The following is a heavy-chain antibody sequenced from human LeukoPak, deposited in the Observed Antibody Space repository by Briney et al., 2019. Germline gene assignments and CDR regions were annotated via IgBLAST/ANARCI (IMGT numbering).Heavy chain of an antibody. V-gene: IGHV3-30-3*01. CDR1: GFIFSNYA. CDR2: TSSDLNVK. CDR3: AREGYYGSGSPPSLYFDY. J-gene: IGHJ4*02. D-gene: IGHD3-10*01. Sequence: GGSLRLSCAASGFIFSNYAIHWVRQAPGKGLEWVAVTSSDLNVKLYADSVKGRFTISRDNSRSTLYLQMNSLRPEDTAIYYCAREGYYGSGSPPSLYFDYWGQGTLVTVSS.